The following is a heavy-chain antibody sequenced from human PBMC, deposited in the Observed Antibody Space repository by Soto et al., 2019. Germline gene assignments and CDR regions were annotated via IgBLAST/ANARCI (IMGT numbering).Heavy chain of an antibody. CDR2: VNPSGGSR. CDR3: AREENCSDGIWYSEYFQR. V-gene: IGHV1-46*01. Sequence: QVQLEQSGAEVKKPGASVKVSCKASGYIFTAYSMHWVRRAPGQGLQWMGVVNPSGGSRNYAQKFQGRITLTRDTSRNTFYMDLSSLTSEDTAVYYCAREENCSDGIWYSEYFQRWGQGTLVTVSS. J-gene: IGHJ1*01. D-gene: IGHD2-15*01. CDR1: GYIFTAYS.